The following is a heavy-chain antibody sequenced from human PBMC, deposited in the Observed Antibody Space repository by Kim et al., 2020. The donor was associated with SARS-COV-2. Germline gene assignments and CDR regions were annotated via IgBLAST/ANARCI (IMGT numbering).Heavy chain of an antibody. Sequence: SVKGRFTISRDNSKNTLYLQMTSLGAEDTAVYYCAKSPRSILVATMLFDYWGQGTLVTVSS. V-gene: IGHV3-33*06. J-gene: IGHJ4*02. D-gene: IGHD5-12*01. CDR3: AKSPRSILVATMLFDY.